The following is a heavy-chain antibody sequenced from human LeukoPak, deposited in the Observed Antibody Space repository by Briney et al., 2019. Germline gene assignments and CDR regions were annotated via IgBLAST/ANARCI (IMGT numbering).Heavy chain of an antibody. Sequence: GGSLRLSCAASGFTFSSYDMSWVRQAPGKGLEWVSAITASGAGIYYADSVKGRFTISRDKSKNTLYLQMNSLRAEDTAVYYCAKVKPAAILIYFDYWGQGTLVTVSS. J-gene: IGHJ4*02. CDR2: ITASGAGI. V-gene: IGHV3-23*01. D-gene: IGHD2-2*01. CDR3: AKVKPAAILIYFDY. CDR1: GFTFSSYD.